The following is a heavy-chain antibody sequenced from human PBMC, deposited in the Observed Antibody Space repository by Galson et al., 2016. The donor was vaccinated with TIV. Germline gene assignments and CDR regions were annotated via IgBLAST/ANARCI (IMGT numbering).Heavy chain of an antibody. V-gene: IGHV3-30-3*01. CDR1: GFTFSDCV. CDR2: ISYDGNNK. D-gene: IGHD6-13*01. Sequence: SLRLSCAASGFTFSDCVLHWVRQAPGAGLEWVALISYDGNNKYYADSVKGRFTVSRDNSRDTLYLQMSSLGVDDTGVYYCARARSTTRFGMDVWGQGTTVTVSS. CDR3: ARARSTTRFGMDV. J-gene: IGHJ6*02.